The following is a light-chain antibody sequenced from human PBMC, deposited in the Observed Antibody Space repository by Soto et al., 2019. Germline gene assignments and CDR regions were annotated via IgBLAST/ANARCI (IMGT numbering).Light chain of an antibody. CDR1: SSDVGGYNC. CDR3: SSYAGSNIPVV. V-gene: IGLV2-8*01. Sequence: QSALTQPPSASGSPGQSVTISCTGTSSDVGGYNCVSWYQQHPGKAPKLMIYEVSKRPSGVPDRFSGSKSGNTASLTVSGFQAEDEADYYCSSYAGSNIPVVFGGGSKLTVL. CDR2: EVS. J-gene: IGLJ2*01.